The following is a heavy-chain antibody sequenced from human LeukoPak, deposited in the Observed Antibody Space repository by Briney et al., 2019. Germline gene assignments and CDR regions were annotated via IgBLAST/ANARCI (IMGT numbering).Heavy chain of an antibody. CDR2: IIPIFGAT. V-gene: IGHV1-69*05. Sequence: VASVKVSCKASGGTFSSYAISWVRQAPGQGREWMGGIIPIFGATNYAQKFQGRVTITTDESTSTAYMDLSSLRSEDTAVYYCASVPTADRYFDYCSQGTLVTVSS. J-gene: IGHJ4*02. CDR3: ASVPTADRYFDY. CDR1: GGTFSSYA. D-gene: IGHD2-2*01.